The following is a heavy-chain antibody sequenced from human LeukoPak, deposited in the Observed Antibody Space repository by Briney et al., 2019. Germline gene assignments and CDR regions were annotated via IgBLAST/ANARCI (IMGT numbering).Heavy chain of an antibody. CDR2: INSRSSTI. V-gene: IGHV3-48*04. D-gene: IGHD2-15*01. Sequence: GGSLRLSCAASGFTFSTHDVNWVRQAPGKGLEWVSFINSRSSTIYYADSVKGRFTISRDNAKNSLCLQMNSLRAEDTAVYYCARDGVDAGIYFDYWGQGTLVTVSS. J-gene: IGHJ4*02. CDR1: GFTFSTHD. CDR3: ARDGVDAGIYFDY.